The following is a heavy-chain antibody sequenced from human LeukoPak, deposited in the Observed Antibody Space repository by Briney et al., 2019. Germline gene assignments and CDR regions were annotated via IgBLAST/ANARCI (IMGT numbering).Heavy chain of an antibody. J-gene: IGHJ6*02. CDR3: ARVNDDNYYYGMDV. Sequence: SETLSLTCTVSGGSISSYYWSWIRQPPGKGLEWIGYIYYSGSTNYNPSLKSRVTISVDASKNQFSLKLSSVTAADTAVYYCARVNDDNYYYGMDVWGQGTTVTVSS. D-gene: IGHD3-22*01. CDR1: GGSISSYY. CDR2: IYYSGST. V-gene: IGHV4-59*01.